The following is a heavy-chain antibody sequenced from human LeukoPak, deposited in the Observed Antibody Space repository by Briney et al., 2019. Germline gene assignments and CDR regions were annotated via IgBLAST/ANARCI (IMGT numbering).Heavy chain of an antibody. CDR1: GFTFDDYA. J-gene: IGHJ3*02. CDR3: AKGYCSSTSCYYEASGDAFDI. V-gene: IGHV3-9*01. D-gene: IGHD2-2*01. Sequence: GRSLRLSCAASGFTFDDYAMHWVRQAPGKGLEWVSGISWNSGSIGYADSVKGRFTISRDNAKNSLYLQMNSLRAEDTALYYCAKGYCSSTSCYYEASGDAFDIWGQGTMVTVSS. CDR2: ISWNSGSI.